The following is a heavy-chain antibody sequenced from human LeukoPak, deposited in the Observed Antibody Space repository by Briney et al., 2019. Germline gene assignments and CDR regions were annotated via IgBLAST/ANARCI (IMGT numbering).Heavy chain of an antibody. D-gene: IGHD3-10*01. Sequence: GESLRITCKDSGSIFDSYWISWLRQLPGKGLEWMGRVDPGDSYTNYSPSFQGHVTISSDKSIRTVSLQWSSLQASDTAIYYCAREAKGSYYFDYWGHGTLVTVSS. CDR1: GSIFDSYW. V-gene: IGHV5-10-1*01. CDR2: VDPGDSYT. CDR3: AREAKGSYYFDY. J-gene: IGHJ4*01.